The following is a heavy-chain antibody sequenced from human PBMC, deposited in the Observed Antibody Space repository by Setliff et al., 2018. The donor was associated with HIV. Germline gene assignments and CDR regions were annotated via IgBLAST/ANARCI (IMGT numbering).Heavy chain of an antibody. D-gene: IGHD5-12*01. CDR3: ARKVGYPSDN. CDR2: IKQDGSEK. V-gene: IGHV3-7*01. CDR1: GFTFSSYW. Sequence: GESLKISCAASGFTFSSYWMSWVRQAPGKGLEWVANIKQDGSEKYYVDSVKGRFTVSRDNSKNSLNLQMNSLRAEDTAVYYCARKVGYPSDNWGQGTLVTVSS. J-gene: IGHJ4*02.